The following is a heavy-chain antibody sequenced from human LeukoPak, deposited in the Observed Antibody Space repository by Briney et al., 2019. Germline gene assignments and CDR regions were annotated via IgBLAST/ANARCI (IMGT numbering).Heavy chain of an antibody. CDR1: GYTFTSYF. J-gene: IGHJ3*02. Sequence: ASVKVSCKASGYTFTSYFMHWVRQAPGQGLEWMGIINPIGGSTNYAQKFQGRVSMTRDTSTSTVYMELSSLRSEDTAVYYCARVGVVAANVHYHLFDIWGQGTMVTVSS. V-gene: IGHV1-46*01. CDR3: ARVGVVAANVHYHLFDI. CDR2: INPIGGST. D-gene: IGHD2-15*01.